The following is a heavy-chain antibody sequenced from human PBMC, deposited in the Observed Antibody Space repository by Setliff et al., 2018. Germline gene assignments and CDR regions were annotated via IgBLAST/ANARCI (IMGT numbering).Heavy chain of an antibody. V-gene: IGHV3-49*04. CDR2: IRSKAYGGTT. D-gene: IGHD6-19*01. CDR1: GFTFGDYA. CDR3: TRASSIAVAGSSI. J-gene: IGHJ4*02. Sequence: GGSLRLSCTTSGFTFGDYAITWVRQAPGKGLEWVGFIRSKAYGGTTEYAASVKGRFTISRDDSKSIAYLQMNSLKTEDTAVYYCTRASSIAVAGSSIRGQGTLVTVSS.